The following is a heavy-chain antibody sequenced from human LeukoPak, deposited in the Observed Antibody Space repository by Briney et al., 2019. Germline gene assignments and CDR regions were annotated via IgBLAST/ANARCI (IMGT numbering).Heavy chain of an antibody. Sequence: GGSLRLSCVVSGFNFGSHEMSWVRQAPGKGLEWVSYIGGSGSPTHYADSVKGRFTVSRDNAKNSLYLQLNNLRAEDTAVYYCAREIIPTPDTFDIWGQGTVVTVSS. CDR3: AREIIPTPDTFDI. V-gene: IGHV3-48*03. CDR1: GFNFGSHE. D-gene: IGHD2-15*01. CDR2: IGGSGSPT. J-gene: IGHJ3*02.